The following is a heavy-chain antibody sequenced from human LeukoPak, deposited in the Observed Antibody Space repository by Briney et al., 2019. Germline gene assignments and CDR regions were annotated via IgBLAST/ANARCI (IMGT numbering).Heavy chain of an antibody. CDR3: ARDLGYCTNGVCHTRFDY. CDR1: GGSISGYY. CDR2: IYSSGTT. Sequence: SETLSLTCTVSGGSISGYYWSWIRQPPGKGLEWIGYIYSSGTTNYNPSLKSQITISLDTSKNQFSLKLSSVTAADTAVYYCARDLGYCTNGVCHTRFDYWGQGTLVAVSS. J-gene: IGHJ4*02. V-gene: IGHV4-59*01. D-gene: IGHD2-8*01.